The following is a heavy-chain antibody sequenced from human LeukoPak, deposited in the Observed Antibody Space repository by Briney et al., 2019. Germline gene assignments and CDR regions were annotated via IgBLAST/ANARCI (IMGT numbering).Heavy chain of an antibody. CDR3: ARLTRRSGNYFDY. J-gene: IGHJ4*02. CDR2: INHSGST. Sequence: SETLSLTCTVSGGSISSYYWSWIRQPPGKGLEWIGEINHSGSTNYNPSLKSRVTISVDTSKNQFSLKLSSVTAADTAVYYCARLTRRSGNYFDYWGQGTLVTVSS. D-gene: IGHD1-1*01. V-gene: IGHV4-34*01. CDR1: GGSISSYY.